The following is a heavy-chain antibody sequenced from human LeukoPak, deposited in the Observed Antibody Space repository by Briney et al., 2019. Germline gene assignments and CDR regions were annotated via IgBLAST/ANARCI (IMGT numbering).Heavy chain of an antibody. J-gene: IGHJ6*03. CDR2: IYTSGST. CDR3: ARDRGGYDPRGDYYYMDV. Sequence: SETLSLTCAVYGGSFSSYYWSWIRQPAGKGLEWIGRIYTSGSTNYNPSLKSRVTMSVDTSKNQFSLKLSSVTAADTAVYYCARDRGGYDPRGDYYYMDVWGKGTTVTVSS. V-gene: IGHV4-4*07. CDR1: GGSFSSYY. D-gene: IGHD5-12*01.